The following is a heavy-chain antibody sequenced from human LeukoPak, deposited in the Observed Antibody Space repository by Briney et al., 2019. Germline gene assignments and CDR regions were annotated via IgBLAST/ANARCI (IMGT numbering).Heavy chain of an antibody. CDR1: GFTFSSYG. J-gene: IGHJ6*04. CDR2: IWYDGSNK. Sequence: GGSLRLSCAASGFTFSSYGMHWVRQAPGEGLEWVAVIWYDGSNKYYADSVKGRFTISRDNSKNTLYLQMNSLRAEDTAVYYCARGTPTKGMDVRGKGTTVTVSS. V-gene: IGHV3-33*01. D-gene: IGHD2-2*01. CDR3: ARGTPTKGMDV.